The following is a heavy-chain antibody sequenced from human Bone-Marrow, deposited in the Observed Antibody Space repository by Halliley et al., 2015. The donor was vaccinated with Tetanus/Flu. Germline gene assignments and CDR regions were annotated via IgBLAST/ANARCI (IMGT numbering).Heavy chain of an antibody. CDR2: VYHSGGT. Sequence: IGYVYHSGGTDYNPSLKSRLTISVNASKTQFSLRLSSVTAADTAVYYCAGEGAVAGNPMTFDSWGQGTLVTVSS. J-gene: IGHJ4*02. CDR3: AGEGAVAGNPMTFDS. D-gene: IGHD6-13*01. V-gene: IGHV4-31*02.